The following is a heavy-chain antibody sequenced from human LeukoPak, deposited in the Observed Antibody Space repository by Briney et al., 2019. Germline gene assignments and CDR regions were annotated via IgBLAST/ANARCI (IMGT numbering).Heavy chain of an antibody. CDR2: INHSGST. J-gene: IGHJ4*02. V-gene: IGHV4-34*01. Sequence: PSETLSLTCAVYGGSFSGYYWSWIRQPPGKGLEWIGEINHSGSTNYNPSLKSRVTISVDTSKNQFSLKLGSVTAADTAVYYCARESYGSGSFFDYWGQGTLVTVSS. CDR3: ARESYGSGSFFDY. D-gene: IGHD3-10*01. CDR1: GGSFSGYY.